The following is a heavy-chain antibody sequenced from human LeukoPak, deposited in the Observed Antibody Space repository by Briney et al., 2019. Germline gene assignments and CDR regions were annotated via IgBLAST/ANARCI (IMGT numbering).Heavy chain of an antibody. D-gene: IGHD2-15*01. V-gene: IGHV4-34*01. CDR3: ARGLRPPNLYCSGGSCYSNKYYFDY. CDR2: INHSGST. Sequence: KPSETLSLTCAVYGGSFSGYYWSWIRQPPGKGLEWIGEINHSGSTNYNPSLKSRVTISVDTSKNQFSLKLSSVTAADTAVYYCARGLRPPNLYCSGGSCYSNKYYFDYWGQGTLVTVSS. J-gene: IGHJ4*02. CDR1: GGSFSGYY.